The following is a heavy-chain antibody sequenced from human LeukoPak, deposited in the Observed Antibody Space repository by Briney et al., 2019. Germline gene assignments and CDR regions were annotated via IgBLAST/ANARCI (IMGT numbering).Heavy chain of an antibody. J-gene: IGHJ3*02. V-gene: IGHV1-69*05. CDR2: IIPIFGTA. CDR1: GYTFTSYG. CDR3: ARNPVTTLSLGVNDVFDI. D-gene: IGHD4-11*01. Sequence: SVKVSCKASGYTFTSYGISWVRQAPGQGLEWMGGIIPIFGTANYAQKFQGRVTITTDESTSTAYMELSSLRSEDTAVYYCARNPVTTLSLGVNDVFDIWGQGTMVTVSS.